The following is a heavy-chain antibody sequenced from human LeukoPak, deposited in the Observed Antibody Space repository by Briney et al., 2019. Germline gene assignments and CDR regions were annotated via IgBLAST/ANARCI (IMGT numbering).Heavy chain of an antibody. D-gene: IGHD2-21*01. J-gene: IGHJ6*03. CDR2: INPSGGST. CDR1: GYTFTSYY. V-gene: IGHV1-46*01. CDR3: ARAVVPSAYYYYYYMDV. Sequence: ASVKVYCKASGYTFTSYYMHWVRQAPGQGLEWMGIINPSGGSTSYAQKFQGRVTMTRDMSTSTVYMELSSLRSEDTAVYYCARAVVPSAYYYYYYMDVWGKGTTVTVSS.